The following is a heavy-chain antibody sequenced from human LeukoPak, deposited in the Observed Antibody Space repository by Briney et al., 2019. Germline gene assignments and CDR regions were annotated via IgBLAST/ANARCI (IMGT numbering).Heavy chain of an antibody. D-gene: IGHD3-10*01. CDR3: AKVGYGSGRVPHYYYYGMDV. Sequence: PGGSLRLSCAASGFTLSSYGMHWVRQAPGKGLEWVAFIRYDGSNKYYADSVKGRFTISRDNSKNTLYLQMYSLRAEDTAVYYCAKVGYGSGRVPHYYYYGMDVWGQGTTVTVSS. CDR2: IRYDGSNK. CDR1: GFTLSSYG. V-gene: IGHV3-30*02. J-gene: IGHJ6*02.